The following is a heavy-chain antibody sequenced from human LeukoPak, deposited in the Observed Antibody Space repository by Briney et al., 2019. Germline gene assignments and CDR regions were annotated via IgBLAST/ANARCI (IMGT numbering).Heavy chain of an antibody. D-gene: IGHD1-1*01. CDR3: VKGLVQTTMSYSVDY. CDR2: ISSDGSKD. CDR1: GFTFTNYA. Sequence: GGSLRLSCAASGFTFTNYAMHWVRQTPGKGLEWVALISSDGSKDIYADPVKGRFTVSRDNSKNTLYLQMNSLRAEDTAAYYCVKGLVQTTMSYSVDYWGRGALVTVSS. V-gene: IGHV3-30*18. J-gene: IGHJ4*02.